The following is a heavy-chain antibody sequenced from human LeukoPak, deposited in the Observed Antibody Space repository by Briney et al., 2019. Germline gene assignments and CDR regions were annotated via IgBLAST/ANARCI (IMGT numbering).Heavy chain of an antibody. CDR2: VKSKANGETT. V-gene: IGHV3-15*01. Sequence: GGSLKLSCSASGFTFSDAWMGWVRQAPGKGLEWVGRVKSKANGETTHFAAPVKGRFTISRDDSKNTLYLQMNGLKTEDTAVYYCAWGGDYFDFWGRGTLVTVSS. D-gene: IGHD3-16*01. CDR1: GFTFSDAW. CDR3: AWGGDYFDF. J-gene: IGHJ4*02.